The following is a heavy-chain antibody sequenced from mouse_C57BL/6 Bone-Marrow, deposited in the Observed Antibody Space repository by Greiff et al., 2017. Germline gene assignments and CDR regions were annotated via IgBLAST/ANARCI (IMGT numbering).Heavy chain of an antibody. J-gene: IGHJ4*01. CDR1: GFTFTDYY. CDR3: ARYGRTSYAMDY. CDR2: IRNKANGYTT. Sequence: EVKVVESGGGLVQPGGSLSLSCAASGFTFTDYYMSWVRQPPGKALEWLGFIRNKANGYTTEYSAYVKGRFTISRDNSQSILYLQMNALRAEDSATDYCARYGRTSYAMDYWGQGTSVTVSS. V-gene: IGHV7-3*01.